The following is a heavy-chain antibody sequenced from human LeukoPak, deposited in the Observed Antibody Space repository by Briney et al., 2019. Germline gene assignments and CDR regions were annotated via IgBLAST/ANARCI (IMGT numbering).Heavy chain of an antibody. D-gene: IGHD2-2*01. J-gene: IGHJ4*02. V-gene: IGHV4-4*02. CDR3: ARDPHTSNQPDY. CDR2: IYKSGSP. CDR1: GASISDTHW. Sequence: RTSETLSLTCAVSGASISDTHWWSWVRQPPGKGLEWIGEIYKSGSPNYNPSLRSRVAISEDKFKNQFLLKLTSVTAADTAVYYCARDPHTSNQPDYWGQGTLVTVSS.